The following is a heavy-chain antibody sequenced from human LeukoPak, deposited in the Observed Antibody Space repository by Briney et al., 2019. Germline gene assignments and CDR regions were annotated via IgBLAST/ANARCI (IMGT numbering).Heavy chain of an antibody. CDR3: ARTPRVVVAATTGYYGMDV. J-gene: IGHJ6*02. CDR2: VNHSGST. Sequence: SETLSLTCAVYGGSFSGYYWSWIRQPPGKGLEWIGEVNHSGSTNYNPSLKSRVTISVDTSKNQFSLKLSSVTAADTAVYCCARTPRVVVAATTGYYGMDVWGQGTTVTVSS. V-gene: IGHV4-34*01. D-gene: IGHD2-15*01. CDR1: GGSFSGYY.